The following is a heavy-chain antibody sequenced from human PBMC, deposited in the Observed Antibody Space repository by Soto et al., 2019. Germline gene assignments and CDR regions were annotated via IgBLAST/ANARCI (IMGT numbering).Heavy chain of an antibody. J-gene: IGHJ5*02. D-gene: IGHD6-13*01. CDR3: ARWGYSSIWYPSDWFDP. Sequence: GGSLRLSCAASGFTFSDYYMSWIRQAPGKGLEWVSYISSSGSTIYYADSVKGRFTISRDNAKNSLYLQMNSLRAEDTAVYYCARWGYSSIWYPSDWFDPWGQGTLVTVSS. V-gene: IGHV3-11*01. CDR2: ISSSGSTI. CDR1: GFTFSDYY.